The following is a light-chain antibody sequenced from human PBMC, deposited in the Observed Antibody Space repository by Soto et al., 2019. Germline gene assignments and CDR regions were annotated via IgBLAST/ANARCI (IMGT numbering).Light chain of an antibody. V-gene: IGKV1-12*01. CDR2: FAF. CDR1: QNINSR. J-gene: IGKJ4*01. CDR3: QQADSLPRT. Sequence: DIQTTQSPSSVSASVGDRVTITCRASQNINSRLAWYQQKPGKAPKLLIYFAFNLESGVPSRFIGSGSGTDFTLTISNLQPEDFATYYCQQADSLPRTFGGGTKVDIK.